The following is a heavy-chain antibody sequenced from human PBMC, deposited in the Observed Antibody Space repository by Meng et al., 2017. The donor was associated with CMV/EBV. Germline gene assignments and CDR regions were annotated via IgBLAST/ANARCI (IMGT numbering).Heavy chain of an antibody. CDR3: ARDGAGYYYDSSGYFIYFQN. CDR2: IIPIFGTA. CDR1: VGTFSSYA. D-gene: IGHD3-22*01. J-gene: IGHJ1*01. V-gene: IGHV1-69*12. Sequence: QVQLVQSGAEVKKPGSSVKVSCKASVGTFSSYAISWVRQAPGQGLEWMGGIIPIFGTANYAQKFQGRVTITADESTSTAYMELSSLRSEDTAVYYCARDGAGYYYDSSGYFIYFQNWGQGPLGTVSS.